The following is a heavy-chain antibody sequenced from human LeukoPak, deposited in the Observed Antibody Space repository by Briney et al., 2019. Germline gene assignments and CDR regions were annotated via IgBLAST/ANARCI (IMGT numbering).Heavy chain of an antibody. CDR1: GGSISSGGYY. V-gene: IGHV4-31*03. J-gene: IGHJ4*02. D-gene: IGHD3-22*01. CDR3: ARGDSTYYYDSSGYPAS. Sequence: PSETLSLTCTVSGGSISSGGYYWSWIRQHPGKGLEWIGYIYYSGSTYYNPSLKSRVTISVDTSKNQFSLKLSSVTAADTAVYYCARGDSTYYYDSSGYPASWGQGTLVTVSS. CDR2: IYYSGST.